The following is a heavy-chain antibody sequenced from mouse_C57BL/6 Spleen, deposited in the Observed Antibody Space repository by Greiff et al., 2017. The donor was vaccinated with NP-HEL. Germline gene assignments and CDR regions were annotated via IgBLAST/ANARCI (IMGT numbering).Heavy chain of an antibody. CDR3: ARAEGYDGGPWLAY. Sequence: VQLQQSGAELVKPGASVKLSCKASGYTFTSYCMHWVKQRPGRGLEWIGRIDPNSGGTKYNEKFKSKATLTVDKPSSTAYMQLSSLTSEDSAVYDGARAEGYDGGPWLAYWGQGTLVTVSA. CDR1: GYTFTSYC. V-gene: IGHV1-72*01. CDR2: IDPNSGGT. J-gene: IGHJ3*01. D-gene: IGHD2-2*01.